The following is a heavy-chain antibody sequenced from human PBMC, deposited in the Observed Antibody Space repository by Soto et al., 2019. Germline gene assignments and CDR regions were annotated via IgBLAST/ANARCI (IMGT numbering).Heavy chain of an antibody. V-gene: IGHV4-30-2*01. CDR3: ARSIVVVPASNWFDP. J-gene: IGHJ5*02. CDR2: IYHGGST. Sequence: SETLSLTCSVSGASVTRDGNCWTWIRQPPGKGLEFVASIYHGGSTFYNPSLRSRVTISLDRSKNQFSLKLSSVTAADTAVYYCARSIVVVPASNWFDPWGQGTLVTVSS. CDR1: GASVTRDGNC. D-gene: IGHD2-2*01.